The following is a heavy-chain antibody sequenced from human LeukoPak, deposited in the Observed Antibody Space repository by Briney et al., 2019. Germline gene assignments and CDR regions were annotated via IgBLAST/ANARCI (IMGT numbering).Heavy chain of an antibody. CDR3: ARADWDTAMIDY. J-gene: IGHJ4*02. Sequence: PGGSLRLSCAASGFTFSSYSMNWVRQAPGKGLDWVSSISSSSSYIYYADSVKGRFTISRDNAKNSLYLQMNSLRAEDTAVYYCARADWDTAMIDYWGQGTLVTVSS. V-gene: IGHV3-21*01. D-gene: IGHD5-18*01. CDR1: GFTFSSYS. CDR2: ISSSSSYI.